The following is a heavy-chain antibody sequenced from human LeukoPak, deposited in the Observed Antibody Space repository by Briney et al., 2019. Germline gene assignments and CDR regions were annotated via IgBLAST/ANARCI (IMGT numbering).Heavy chain of an antibody. CDR3: ARDPLYGSGSYFFDF. Sequence: GASVKVSCKASGYTFTGYYMHWVRQAPGQGLEWMGWINPNSGGTNYAQKFQGRVTMTRDTSISTVYMELSRLRSDDTPVYYCARDPLYGSGSYFFDFSGQGTLVTVSS. V-gene: IGHV1-2*02. J-gene: IGHJ4*02. CDR1: GYTFTGYY. CDR2: INPNSGGT. D-gene: IGHD3-10*01.